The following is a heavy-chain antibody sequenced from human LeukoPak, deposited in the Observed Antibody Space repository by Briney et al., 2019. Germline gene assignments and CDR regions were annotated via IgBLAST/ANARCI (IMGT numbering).Heavy chain of an antibody. CDR1: GFTFSSYW. V-gene: IGHV3-7*01. Sequence: GGSLTLSCAASGFTFSSYWMSWVRQAPGKGLEWVANIKQDGSEKYYVDSVKGRFTISRDNAKNSLYLQMNSLRAEDTAVYYCAKGRITMIVDDWYFDLWGRGTLVTVSS. CDR2: IKQDGSEK. J-gene: IGHJ2*01. D-gene: IGHD3-22*01. CDR3: AKGRITMIVDDWYFDL.